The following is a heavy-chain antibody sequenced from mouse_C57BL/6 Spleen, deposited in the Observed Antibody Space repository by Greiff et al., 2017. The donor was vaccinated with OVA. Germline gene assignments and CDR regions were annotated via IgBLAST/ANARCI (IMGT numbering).Heavy chain of an antibody. J-gene: IGHJ2*01. CDR2: ISYDGSN. CDR1: GYSITSGYY. CDR3: AKGDGNCNNDY. Sequence: EVHLVESGPGLVKPSQSLSLTCSVTGYSITSGYYWNWIRQFPGNKLEWMGYISYDGSNNYNPSLKNRISITRDTSKNQFFLKLNSVTTEDTATYYCAKGDGNCNNDYWGQGTTLTVSS. D-gene: IGHD2-1*01. V-gene: IGHV3-6*01.